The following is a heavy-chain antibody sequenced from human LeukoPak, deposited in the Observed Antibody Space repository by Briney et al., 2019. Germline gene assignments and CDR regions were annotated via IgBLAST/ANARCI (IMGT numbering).Heavy chain of an antibody. CDR2: INPSGGST. CDR3: ARGPRITLVRGGQWYFYMDV. D-gene: IGHD3-10*01. J-gene: IGHJ6*03. CDR1: GYTFTSYY. Sequence: ASVKVSCKASGYTFTSYYIHWERQAPGQGLEWMGIINPSGGSTNYAQKFQGRVTMTRDTSTSTVYMELSSLRSDDTAVYYCARGPRITLVRGGQWYFYMDVWGKGTTVTVSS. V-gene: IGHV1-46*01.